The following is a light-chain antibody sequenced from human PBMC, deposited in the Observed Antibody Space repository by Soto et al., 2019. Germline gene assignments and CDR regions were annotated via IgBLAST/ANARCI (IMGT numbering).Light chain of an antibody. J-gene: IGKJ4*01. Sequence: EIVLSQYPATLFVSXGERATRVCRASERFRRKLGWSQQKPGQAPRLXXYDASTKANGLPARFSGSGSGTEFTRTISSLQSDDFAVYYGHQYNNWPLTFGGGTKVDIK. CDR3: HQYNNWPLT. V-gene: IGKV3-15*01. CDR1: ERFRRK. CDR2: DAS.